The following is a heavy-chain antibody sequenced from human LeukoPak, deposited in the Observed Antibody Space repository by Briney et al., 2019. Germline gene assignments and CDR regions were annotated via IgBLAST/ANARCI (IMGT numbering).Heavy chain of an antibody. J-gene: IGHJ6*02. D-gene: IGHD1-26*01. V-gene: IGHV1-69*04. Sequence: ASVKVSCKASGGTFSSYAISWVRQAPGQGLEWMGRIIPILGIANHAQKFQGRVTITADKSTSTAYMELSSLRSEDTAVYYCARGRIVGATEYYYYGMDVWGQGTTVTVSS. CDR3: ARGRIVGATEYYYYGMDV. CDR1: GGTFSSYA. CDR2: IIPILGIA.